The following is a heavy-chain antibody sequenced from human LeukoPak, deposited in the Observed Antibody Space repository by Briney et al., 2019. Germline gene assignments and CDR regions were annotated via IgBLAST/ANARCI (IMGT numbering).Heavy chain of an antibody. CDR1: LYTYTSYY. Sequence: ASVKVSCMGCLYTYTSYYLHWVRQPPAQGVAWMGIINSSGGSTSYEQKFQGRVTMTRDTSTSTVYMELSSLRSEDTAVYYCARSCSSTSCYGEPWYFDLWGRGTLVTVSS. V-gene: IGHV1-46*01. CDR3: ARSCSSTSCYGEPWYFDL. D-gene: IGHD2-2*01. J-gene: IGHJ2*01. CDR2: INSSGGST.